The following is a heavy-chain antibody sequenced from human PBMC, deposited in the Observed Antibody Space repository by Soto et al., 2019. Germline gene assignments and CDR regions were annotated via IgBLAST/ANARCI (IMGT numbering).Heavy chain of an antibody. CDR3: ARSAILDY. V-gene: IGHV3-48*01. CDR2: ITSSSSAI. J-gene: IGHJ4*02. CDR1: GFTFSSYT. Sequence: GGSLRLSCAASGFTFSSYTMNWVRQAPGKGLEWVACITSSSSAIYYADSVRGRFTISRDNAKNSLSLQVNSLRAEDTALYYCARSAILDYWGQGTLVTVSS.